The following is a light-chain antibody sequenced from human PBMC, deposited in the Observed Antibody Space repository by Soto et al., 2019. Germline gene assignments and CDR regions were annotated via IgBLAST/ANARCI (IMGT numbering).Light chain of an antibody. Sequence: QSVLTQPPSVSGAPGQRVTISCTGSSSNIGAGYDVKWYQQLPGRAPKLLIYGNNKRPSGVPDRFSGSKSGTSASLAITGLQADDEADYYCQSYDSSLSGLYVFGTGTKLTVL. CDR2: GNN. CDR3: QSYDSSLSGLYV. J-gene: IGLJ1*01. V-gene: IGLV1-40*01. CDR1: SSNIGAGYD.